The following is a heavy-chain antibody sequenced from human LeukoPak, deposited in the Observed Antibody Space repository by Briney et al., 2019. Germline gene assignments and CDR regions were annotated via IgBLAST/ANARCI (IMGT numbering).Heavy chain of an antibody. D-gene: IGHD2-21*02. J-gene: IGHJ4*02. Sequence: SVKVSCKASGGTFSSYAISWVRQAPGQGLEWMGRIIPILGIANYAQKFQGRVTITADKSTSTAYMELSSLRSEDTAVYYCAGSLAYCGGDCRLGDYWGQGTLVTVSS. CDR2: IIPILGIA. CDR3: AGSLAYCGGDCRLGDY. V-gene: IGHV1-69*04. CDR1: GGTFSSYA.